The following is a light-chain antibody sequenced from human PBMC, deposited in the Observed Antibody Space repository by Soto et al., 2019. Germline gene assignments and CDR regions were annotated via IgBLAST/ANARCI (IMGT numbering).Light chain of an antibody. CDR2: EGF. J-gene: IGLJ1*01. V-gene: IGLV2-23*01. CDR1: SSDVGSGNV. Sequence: QSVLTQPASVSGSPGQSITISCTGTSSDVGSGNVVSWYQHYPGKAPQLMIYEGFKRPSGVSSRFSGSKSGNTVSLTISGLQAGDEAEYHCCSHAGSDTYVFGSGTKLTVL. CDR3: CSHAGSDTYV.